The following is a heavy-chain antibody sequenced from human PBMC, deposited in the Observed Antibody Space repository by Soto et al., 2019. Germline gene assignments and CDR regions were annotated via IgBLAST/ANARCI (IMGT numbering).Heavy chain of an antibody. CDR2: IKPDGSEE. V-gene: IGHV3-7*04. D-gene: IGHD5-12*01. CDR3: GRVALRGGYDVLDY. J-gene: IGHJ4*02. CDR1: GFTFKTYW. Sequence: EVQLVESGGGLVQPGGSLRLSCAGSGFTFKTYWMSWVRQAPGKGLEWVANIKPDGSEENYVDSLMGRFTISRDNAKTSLNLQVNSLRAEDTAVYYCGRVALRGGYDVLDYWGQGTLVTVSS.